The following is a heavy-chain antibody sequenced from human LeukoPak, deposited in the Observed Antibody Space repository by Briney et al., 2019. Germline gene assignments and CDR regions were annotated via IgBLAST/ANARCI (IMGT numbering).Heavy chain of an antibody. D-gene: IGHD3-16*01. CDR3: ARDVYGGLYFDY. J-gene: IGHJ4*02. CDR2: IYYSGST. V-gene: IGHV4-59*01. Sequence: PSETLSLTCTVSGGSISSYYWSWIRQPPGKGLEWIGYIYYSGSTNYNPSLKSRVTISVDTSKNQFSLKLSSVTAADTAVYYCARDVYGGLYFDYWGQGTLVTVSS. CDR1: GGSISSYY.